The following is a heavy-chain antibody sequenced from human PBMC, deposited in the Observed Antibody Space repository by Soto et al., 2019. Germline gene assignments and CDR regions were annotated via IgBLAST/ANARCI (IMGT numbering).Heavy chain of an antibody. CDR1: GGSISSYY. J-gene: IGHJ3*02. V-gene: IGHV4-59*08. CDR2: IYYSGST. CDR3: ARLRNDAFDI. D-gene: IGHD1-1*01. Sequence: SETLSLTCTVSGGSISSYYWSWIRQPPGKGLEWIGYIYYSGSTNYNPSLKSRVTISVDTSKNQFSLKLSSVTAADTAVYYCARLRNDAFDIWGQGTMVTVSS.